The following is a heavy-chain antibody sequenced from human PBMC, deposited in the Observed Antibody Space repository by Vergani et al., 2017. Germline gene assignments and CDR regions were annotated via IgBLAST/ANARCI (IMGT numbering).Heavy chain of an antibody. D-gene: IGHD2-15*01. CDR2: IYTSGST. CDR1: GDSISSGSYY. J-gene: IGHJ4*02. V-gene: IGHV4-61*02. CDR3: ARASYSGGYCSGGSCYALGY. Sequence: QVQLQESGPGLVKPSQTLSLTCTVSGDSISSGSYYWSWIRQPAGKGLEWIGRIYTSGSTNYNPSLKSRVTISVDTSKNQFSLKLCSVTAADTAVYYCARASYSGGYCSGGSCYALGYWGQGTLVTVSS.